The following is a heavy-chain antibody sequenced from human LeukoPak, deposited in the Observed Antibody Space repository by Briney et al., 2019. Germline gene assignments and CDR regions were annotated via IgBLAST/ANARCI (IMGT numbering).Heavy chain of an antibody. J-gene: IGHJ4*02. D-gene: IGHD2-2*01. CDR3: ASHSTRGTFDY. CDR1: GFTFSSYA. Sequence: GGSLRLSCAASGFTFSSYAMSWVHQAPGKGLEWVSAISGSGGSTYYADSVKGRFTISRDNSKNTLYLQMNSLRAEDTAVYYCASHSTRGTFDYWGQGTLVTVSS. CDR2: ISGSGGST. V-gene: IGHV3-23*01.